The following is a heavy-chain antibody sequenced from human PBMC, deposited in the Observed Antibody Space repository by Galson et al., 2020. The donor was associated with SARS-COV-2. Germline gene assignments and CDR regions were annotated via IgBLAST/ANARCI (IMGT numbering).Heavy chain of an antibody. D-gene: IGHD3-10*01. J-gene: IGHJ4*02. CDR1: GYSITSGYN. CDR2: IYHTGDS. CDR3: ARCGGASRVSSDF. Sequence: SETLSLTSGVYGYSITSGYNWGWIRQPPGLPLEWIGTIYHTGDSYYNTSLKSRVTISVDTSKNQFSLKLSSVTATDTAIYYGARCGGASRVSSDFWGQGTLVTVSS. V-gene: IGHV4-38-2*01.